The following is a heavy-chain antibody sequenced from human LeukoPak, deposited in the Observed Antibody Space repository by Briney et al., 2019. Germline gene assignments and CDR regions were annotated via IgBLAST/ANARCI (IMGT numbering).Heavy chain of an antibody. J-gene: IGHJ6*02. Sequence: GGSLRLSSAASGFSFSHYSMTWDRQASGKGLEWISYIGVGGRPTNYADSVKARFTISRDDAQNSLYLQMNSLRAEDTAVYYCAKNTWKSSDSGRGRMDVWGQGTTVTVSS. CDR1: GFSFSHYS. D-gene: IGHD3-10*01. CDR2: IGVGGRPT. V-gene: IGHV3-48*01. CDR3: AKNTWKSSDSGRGRMDV.